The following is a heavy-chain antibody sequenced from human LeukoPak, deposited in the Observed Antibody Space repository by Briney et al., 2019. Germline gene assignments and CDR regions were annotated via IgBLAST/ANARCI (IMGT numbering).Heavy chain of an antibody. Sequence: ASVKASCKASGYTFTGYYMHWVRQAPGQGLEWMGWINPNSGGTNYAQKFQGRVTMTRDTSISTAYMELSGLRSDDTAVYYCAFIPRDIVVVPAATIDYWGQGTLVTVSS. V-gene: IGHV1-2*02. D-gene: IGHD2-2*01. CDR1: GYTFTGYY. J-gene: IGHJ4*02. CDR3: AFIPRDIVVVPAATIDY. CDR2: INPNSGGT.